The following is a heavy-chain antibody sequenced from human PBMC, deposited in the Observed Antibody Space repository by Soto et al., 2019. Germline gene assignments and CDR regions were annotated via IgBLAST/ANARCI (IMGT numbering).Heavy chain of an antibody. J-gene: IGHJ4*02. CDR3: AVWELLSFFDY. CDR1: GGSISSSSYY. V-gene: IGHV4-39*01. CDR2: IYYSGST. Sequence: PSETLSLTCTVSGGSISSSSYYWGWIRQPPGKGLEWIGSIYYSGSTYYNPSLKSRVTISVDTSKNQFSLKLSSVTAADTAVYYCAVWELLSFFDYWGQGTLVTVSS. D-gene: IGHD1-26*01.